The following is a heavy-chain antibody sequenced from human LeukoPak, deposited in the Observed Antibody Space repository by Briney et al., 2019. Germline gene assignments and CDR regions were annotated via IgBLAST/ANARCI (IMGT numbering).Heavy chain of an antibody. CDR2: IYYSGST. CDR1: GGSISSSSYY. D-gene: IGHD6-19*01. J-gene: IGHJ4*02. Sequence: PSETLSLTCTVSGGSISSSSYYWGWIRQPPGKGLEWIGSIYYSGSTYYNPSLKSRVTISVDTSKNQFSLKLSSVTAADTAVYYCVRSGWDFDYWGQGTLVTVSS. CDR3: VRSGWDFDY. V-gene: IGHV4-39*01.